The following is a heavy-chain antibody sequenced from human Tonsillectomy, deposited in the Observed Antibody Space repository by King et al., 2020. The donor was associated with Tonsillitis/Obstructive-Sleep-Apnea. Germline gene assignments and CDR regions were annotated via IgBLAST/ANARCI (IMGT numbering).Heavy chain of an antibody. CDR1: GFTLSTSGVG. J-gene: IGHJ4*02. D-gene: IGHD5-18*01. CDR2: IYWDDDK. V-gene: IGHV2-5*02. CDR3: ALDVDTAMVPGAFDY. Sequence: TLKESGPTLVKPTQTLTLTCTFSGFTLSTSGVGVGWIRQPPGKALEWLAPIYWDDDKRYSPSLKSRLTITKDTSKNQVVLTMTNMAPVDTATYYCALDVDTAMVPGAFDYWGQGTLVTVSS.